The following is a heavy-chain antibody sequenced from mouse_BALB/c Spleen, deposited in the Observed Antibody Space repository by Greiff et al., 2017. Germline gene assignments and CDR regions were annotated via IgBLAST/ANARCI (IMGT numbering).Heavy chain of an antibody. Sequence: VKLMESGPGLVAPSQSLSITCTVSGFSLSRYSVHWVRQPPGKGLEWLGMIWGGGSTDYNSALKSRLSISKDNSKSQVFLKMNSLQTDDTAMYYCARTITTVGARYFDYWGQGTTLTVSS. D-gene: IGHD1-1*01. J-gene: IGHJ2*01. CDR3: ARTITTVGARYFDY. V-gene: IGHV2-6-4*01. CDR2: IWGGGST. CDR1: GFSLSRYS.